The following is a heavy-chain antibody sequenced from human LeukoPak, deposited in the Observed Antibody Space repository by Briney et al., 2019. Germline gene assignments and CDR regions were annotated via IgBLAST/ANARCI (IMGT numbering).Heavy chain of an antibody. J-gene: IGHJ4*02. CDR2: INPNNGGT. CDR3: ARTITMIVDAIDY. CDR1: GYTFTGYY. V-gene: IGHV1-2*06. D-gene: IGHD3-22*01. Sequence: GASVKVSCKASGYTFTGYYMHWVRQAPGQGLEWMGRINPNNGGTNYAQKFQGRVTMTRDTSISTAYMELSRLRSDDTAVYYCARTITMIVDAIDYWGQGTLVTVSS.